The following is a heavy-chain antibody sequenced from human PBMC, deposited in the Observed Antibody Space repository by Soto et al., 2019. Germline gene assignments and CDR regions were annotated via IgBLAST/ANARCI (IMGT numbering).Heavy chain of an antibody. CDR1: GFTFSDYG. D-gene: IGHD6-19*01. CDR3: AKDLSSSGGFIYYYYSGMDV. V-gene: IGHV3-23*01. CDR2: ISSSGGST. J-gene: IGHJ6*02. Sequence: GGSLRLSCAASGFTFSDYGMTWVRQAPGKGLEWVSLISSSGGSTNYADSVKGRFTISRDNSNNTLYLQMNSLRAEDTAVYYCAKDLSSSGGFIYYYYSGMDVWGQGTTVTVSS.